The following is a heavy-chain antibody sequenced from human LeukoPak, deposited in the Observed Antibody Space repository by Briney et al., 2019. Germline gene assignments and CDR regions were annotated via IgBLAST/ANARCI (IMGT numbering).Heavy chain of an antibody. CDR3: ARDGQDYGDYFWYFDY. V-gene: IGHV3-7*01. Sequence: ETLSLTCAVSGASISSSNWWSWVRQPPGKGLGWVANIRQDGSEKYYVDSVKGRFTLSRDNSKNTLYLQMNSLSAEDTAVYYCARDGQDYGDYFWYFDYWGQGTLFTVSS. D-gene: IGHD4-17*01. CDR2: IRQDGSEK. J-gene: IGHJ4*02. CDR1: GASISSSNW.